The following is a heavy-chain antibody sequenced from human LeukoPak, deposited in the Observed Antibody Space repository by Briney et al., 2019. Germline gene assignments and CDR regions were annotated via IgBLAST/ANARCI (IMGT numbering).Heavy chain of an antibody. J-gene: IGHJ4*02. CDR3: ARGGDYGDYHFDY. V-gene: IGHV4-30-2*01. D-gene: IGHD4-17*01. Sequence: SETLSLTCAVSGGSISSGGYSWSWIRQPPGKGLVWIGYIYHSGSTYYNPSLKSRVTISVDRSKNQFSLKLSSVTAADTAVYYCARGGDYGDYHFDYWGQGTLVTVSS. CDR1: GGSISSGGYS. CDR2: IYHSGST.